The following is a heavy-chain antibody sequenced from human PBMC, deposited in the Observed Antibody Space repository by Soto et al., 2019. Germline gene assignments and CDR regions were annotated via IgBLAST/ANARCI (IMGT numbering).Heavy chain of an antibody. CDR1: GFTFSSYA. J-gene: IGHJ5*02. Sequence: GGSLRLSCAASGFTFSSYAMHWVRQAPGKGLEWVAVISYDGSNKYYADSVKGRFTISRDNSKNTLYLQMNSLRAEDTAVYYCARAREDIVVVPTVAEAGPDAPWGQGTLVTVSS. V-gene: IGHV3-30-3*01. CDR3: ARAREDIVVVPTVAEAGPDAP. D-gene: IGHD2-2*01. CDR2: ISYDGSNK.